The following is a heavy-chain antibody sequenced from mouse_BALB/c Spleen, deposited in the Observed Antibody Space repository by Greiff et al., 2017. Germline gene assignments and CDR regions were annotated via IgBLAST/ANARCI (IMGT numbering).Heavy chain of an antibody. D-gene: IGHD3-2*01. CDR2: IDPSDSET. CDR1: GYTFTSYW. Sequence: QVQLQQPGAELVKPGAPVKLSCKASGYTFTSYWMNWVKQRPGRGLEWIGRIDPSDSETHYNQKFKDKATLTVDKSSSTAYIQLSSLTSEDSAVYYCARGLDSSGYGYAMDYWGQGTSVTVSS. CDR3: ARGLDSSGYGYAMDY. J-gene: IGHJ4*01. V-gene: IGHV1-69*02.